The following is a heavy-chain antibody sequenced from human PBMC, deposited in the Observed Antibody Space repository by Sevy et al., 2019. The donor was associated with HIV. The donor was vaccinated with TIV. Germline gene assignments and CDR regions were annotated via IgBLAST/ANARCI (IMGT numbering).Heavy chain of an antibody. CDR2: ITSSSDYI. V-gene: IGHV3-21*01. J-gene: IGHJ4*02. CDR1: GFTFSNYN. D-gene: IGHD3-22*01. CDR3: ARDRRTLNYYASSGYNYYFDY. Sequence: GGSLRLSCAASGFTFSNYNMNWVRQAPGKGLEWVSSITSSSDYIYDADSVKGRFTISRDNAKNSLYLQMNGLRAEETAVYYCARDRRTLNYYASSGYNYYFDYWGQGTLVTVSS.